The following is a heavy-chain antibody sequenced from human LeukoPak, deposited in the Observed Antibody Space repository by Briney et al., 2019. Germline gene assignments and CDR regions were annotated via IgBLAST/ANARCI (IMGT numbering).Heavy chain of an antibody. J-gene: IGHJ6*02. CDR3: ARGRNYDFWSGYSYGMDV. CDR1: GGSFSGYY. CDR2: INHSGST. D-gene: IGHD3-3*01. Sequence: SETLSLTCAVYGGSFSGYYWSWIRQPPGKGLEWIGEINHSGSTNYNPSLKSRVTISVDTSKNQFSLKLSSVTAADTAVYYCARGRNYDFWSGYSYGMDVWGQGTTVTVSS. V-gene: IGHV4-34*01.